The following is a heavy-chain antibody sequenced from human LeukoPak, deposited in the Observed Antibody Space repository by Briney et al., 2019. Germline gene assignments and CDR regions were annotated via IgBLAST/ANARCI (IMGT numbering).Heavy chain of an antibody. CDR3: ARDRAPYYDFWSGYYTHYFDY. J-gene: IGHJ4*02. V-gene: IGHV3-7*01. CDR1: GFTFSSYW. CDR2: IKQDGSEK. Sequence: GGSLRLSCAASGFTFSSYWMSWVRQAPGKGLEWVANIKQDGSEKYYVDSVKGRFTISRDNAKNSLYLQMSSLRAEDTAVYYCARDRAPYYDFWSGYYTHYFDYWGQGTLVTVSS. D-gene: IGHD3-3*01.